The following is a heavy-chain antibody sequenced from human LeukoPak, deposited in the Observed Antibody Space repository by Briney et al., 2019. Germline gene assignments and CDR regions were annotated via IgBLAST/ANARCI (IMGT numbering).Heavy chain of an antibody. CDR3: ARGDYYASGSYSDD. CDR2: VSYDGSSK. CDR1: GFTFSTST. J-gene: IGHJ4*02. D-gene: IGHD3-10*01. V-gene: IGHV3-30*04. Sequence: PGGSLRLSCAASGFTFSTSTMHWVRQAPGKGLEWVAVVSYDGSSKYYADSVKGRFTISRDNSKNTLSLQLNSLRADDTAIYFCARGDYYASGSYSDDWGLGTLVTVSS.